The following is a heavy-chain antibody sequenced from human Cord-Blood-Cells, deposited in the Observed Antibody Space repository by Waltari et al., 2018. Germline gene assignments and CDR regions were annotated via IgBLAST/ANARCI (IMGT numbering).Heavy chain of an antibody. J-gene: IGHJ4*02. V-gene: IGHV3-7*01. CDR2: IKQDGSEK. D-gene: IGHD3-10*01. CDR1: GFTFSSSW. Sequence: EVQLVESGGGLVQPGGSLRLSCAASGFTFSSSWMSWVRQAPGKGLEWVANIKQDGSEKYYVDSVKGRFTISRDNAKNSLYLQMNSLRAEDTAVYYCARDQRKDRGYWGQGTLVTVSS. CDR3: ARDQRKDRGY.